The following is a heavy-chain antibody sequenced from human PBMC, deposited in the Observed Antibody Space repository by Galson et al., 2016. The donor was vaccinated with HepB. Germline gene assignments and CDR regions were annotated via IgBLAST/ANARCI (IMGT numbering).Heavy chain of an antibody. CDR1: GFTFSSYA. CDR3: AKDRLTARNQFDH. J-gene: IGHJ4*02. V-gene: IGHV3-23*01. D-gene: IGHD3-16*01. CDR2: ISGAGGTT. Sequence: SLRLSCAASGFTFSSYAMSWVRQAPGKGLEWVSAISGAGGTTYYADSVKGRLTISRANSKNTLFLHMNSLRAEDAAVYYCAKDRLTARNQFDHWGQGTLVTVSS.